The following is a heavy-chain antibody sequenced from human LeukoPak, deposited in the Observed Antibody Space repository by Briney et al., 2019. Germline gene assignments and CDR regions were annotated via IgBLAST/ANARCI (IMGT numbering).Heavy chain of an antibody. CDR1: GFTFSSYA. CDR3: ASPVYSYYYYGMDV. D-gene: IGHD2-8*01. J-gene: IGHJ6*04. V-gene: IGHV3-30*01. Sequence: GGSLRLSCAASGFTFSSYAMRWVRQAPGKGLEWVAVISYDGINKYYADSVKGRFTISRDSSKNTLYLQMNSLRAEDTAVYYCASPVYSYYYYGMDVWGKGTTVTVSS. CDR2: ISYDGINK.